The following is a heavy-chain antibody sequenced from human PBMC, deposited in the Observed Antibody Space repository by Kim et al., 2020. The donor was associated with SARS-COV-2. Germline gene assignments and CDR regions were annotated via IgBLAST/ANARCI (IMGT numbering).Heavy chain of an antibody. CDR3: ARGSYYYGSGNDY. CDR1: GGSISSGGYY. D-gene: IGHD3-10*01. J-gene: IGHJ4*02. Sequence: SETLSLTCTVSGGSISSGGYYWSWIRQHPGKGLEWIGYIYYSGSTYYNPSLKSRVTISVDTSKNQFSLKLSSVTAADTAVYYCARGSYYYGSGNDYWGQGTLVTVSS. V-gene: IGHV4-31*03. CDR2: IYYSGST.